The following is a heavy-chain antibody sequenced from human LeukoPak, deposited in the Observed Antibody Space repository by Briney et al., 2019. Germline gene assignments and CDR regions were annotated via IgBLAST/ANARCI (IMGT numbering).Heavy chain of an antibody. J-gene: IGHJ4*02. V-gene: IGHV1-46*01. CDR3: ARGEVGTPSDY. CDR1: GYTFTSNY. CDR2: ISPSGGST. D-gene: IGHD1-14*01. Sequence: GASVKVSCKAFGYTFTSNYMHWVRQAPGQGPEWMGVISPSGGSTTYAQKFQGRVTFTKETPIDTAYMDLSSLTSDDTAVYYCARGEVGTPSDYWGQGTLVTVSS.